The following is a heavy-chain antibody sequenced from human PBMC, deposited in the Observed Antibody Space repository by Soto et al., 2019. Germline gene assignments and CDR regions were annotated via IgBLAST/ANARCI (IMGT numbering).Heavy chain of an antibody. CDR1: GYPFSDNQ. CDR3: ARKHSLDYIRWGLDP. V-gene: IGHV1-2*02. D-gene: IGHD4-4*01. J-gene: IGHJ5*02. CDR2: INPKSGDT. Sequence: WASVKVSCKASGYPFSDNQIHWLRRAPGQGLEWMGRINPKSGDTNYAQKFQGRVTMTRDTSIDTAYLELTGLTSDDTATYYCARKHSLDYIRWGLDPWGQGTLVTVSS.